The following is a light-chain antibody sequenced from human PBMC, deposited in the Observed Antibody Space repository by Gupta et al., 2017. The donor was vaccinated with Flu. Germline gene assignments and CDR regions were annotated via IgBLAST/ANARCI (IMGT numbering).Light chain of an antibody. Sequence: PSSLSASVGDRVTVSCRASQRVSCFLNWSQEIPGNVPTLVIHDASTAGTGVPSRFSGRGSETEFTLTIIGLLPEEIASYYCQQSYAVPPTFGRGTNVDLK. CDR3: QQSYAVPPT. CDR1: QRVSCF. CDR2: DAS. V-gene: IGKV1-39*01. J-gene: IGKJ3*01.